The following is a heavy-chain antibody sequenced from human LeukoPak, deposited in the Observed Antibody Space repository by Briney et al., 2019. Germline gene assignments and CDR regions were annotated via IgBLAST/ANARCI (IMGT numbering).Heavy chain of an antibody. V-gene: IGHV1-2*02. CDR2: INPNSGGT. CDR1: GYTFTGYY. D-gene: IGHD3-9*01. CDR3: ARVDVHYDILTGYGTTPYYYFDY. J-gene: IGHJ4*02. Sequence: ASVKVSCKASGYTFTGYYMHWVRQAPGQGLEWMGWINPNSGGTNYAQKFQGRVTMTRGTSISKAYMELSRLRSDDTAVYYCARVDVHYDILTGYGTTPYYYFDYWGQGTLVTVSS.